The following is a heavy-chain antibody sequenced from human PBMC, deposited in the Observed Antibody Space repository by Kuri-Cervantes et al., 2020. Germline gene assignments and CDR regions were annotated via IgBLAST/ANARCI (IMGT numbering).Heavy chain of an antibody. CDR3: ARLGVLITYYYGMDV. CDR1: GFTFSSYW. Sequence: GGSLRLSCAASGFTFSSYWMHWVRQAPGKGLVWVSRINSDGSSTSYADSVKGRFTISRDNAKNTLYLQMNSPRAEDTAVYYCARLGVLITYYYGMDVWGQGTTVTVSS. V-gene: IGHV3-74*01. CDR2: INSDGSST. J-gene: IGHJ6*02.